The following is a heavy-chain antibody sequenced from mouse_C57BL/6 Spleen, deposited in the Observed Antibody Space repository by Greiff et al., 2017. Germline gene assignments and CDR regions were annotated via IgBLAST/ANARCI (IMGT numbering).Heavy chain of an antibody. CDR3: ARDPNWVFDY. J-gene: IGHJ2*01. Sequence: EVQLQESGPGLVKPSQSLSLTCSVTGYSITSGYYWNWIRQFPGNKLEWMGYISYDGSNNYNPSLKNRISITRDTSKNQFFLKLNSVTTEDTATYYCARDPNWVFDYWGQGTTLTVSS. CDR2: ISYDGSN. CDR1: GYSITSGYY. D-gene: IGHD4-1*01. V-gene: IGHV3-6*01.